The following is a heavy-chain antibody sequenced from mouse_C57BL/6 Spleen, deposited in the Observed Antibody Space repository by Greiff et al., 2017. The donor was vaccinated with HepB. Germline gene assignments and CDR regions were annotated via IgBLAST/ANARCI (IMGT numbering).Heavy chain of an antibody. V-gene: IGHV3-6*01. D-gene: IGHD2-4*01. J-gene: IGHJ3*01. CDR2: ISYDGSN. CDR3: AREDDYGGAY. Sequence: ESGPGLVKPSQSLSLTCSVTGYSITSGYYWNWIRQFPGNKLEWMGYISYDGSNNYNPSLKNRISITRDTSKNQFFLKLKSVTTEDTATYYGAREDDYGGAYWGQGTLVTVSA. CDR1: GYSITSGYY.